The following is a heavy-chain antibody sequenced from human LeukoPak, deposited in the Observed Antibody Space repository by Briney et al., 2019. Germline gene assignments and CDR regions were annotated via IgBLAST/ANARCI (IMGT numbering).Heavy chain of an antibody. Sequence: ASVTVSFKASGYTFTSYGISWVRQAPGQGLEWMGWISAYNGNTNYAQKLQGRVTMTTDTSTSTAYMELRSLRSDDTAVYYCARTAVAGLDFDYWGQGTLVTVSS. J-gene: IGHJ4*02. CDR3: ARTAVAGLDFDY. V-gene: IGHV1-18*01. CDR1: GYTFTSYG. CDR2: ISAYNGNT. D-gene: IGHD6-19*01.